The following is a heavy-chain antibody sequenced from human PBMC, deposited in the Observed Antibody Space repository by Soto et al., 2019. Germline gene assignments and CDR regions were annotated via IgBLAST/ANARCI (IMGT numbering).Heavy chain of an antibody. CDR1: GFTFSDYY. V-gene: IGHV3-11*01. Sequence: GGSLRLSCAASGFTFSDYYMSWIRQAPGKGLEWVSYISSSGSTIYYADSVKGRFTVSRDNAKNSLYLQMNSLRAEDTAVYYCARDNGDYENWFDPWGQGTLVTVSS. J-gene: IGHJ5*02. D-gene: IGHD4-17*01. CDR2: ISSSGSTI. CDR3: ARDNGDYENWFDP.